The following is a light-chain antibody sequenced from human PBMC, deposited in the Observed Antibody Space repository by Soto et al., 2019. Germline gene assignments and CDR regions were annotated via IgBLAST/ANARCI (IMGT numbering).Light chain of an antibody. J-gene: IGKJ2*01. Sequence: EIVMTQSPGTLSVSPGERATLSCKASQHIGTNLAWYQQRPGQAPRLVIYAASSRATDIPARFTGRGSGTEFTLTISSLQSGDFAVYFCQQYNNWPLYTFGQGTKLEI. CDR2: AAS. V-gene: IGKV3-15*01. CDR3: QQYNNWPLYT. CDR1: QHIGTN.